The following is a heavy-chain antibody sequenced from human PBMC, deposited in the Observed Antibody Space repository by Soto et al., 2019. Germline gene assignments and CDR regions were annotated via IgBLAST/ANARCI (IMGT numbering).Heavy chain of an antibody. Sequence: EVQLVESGGGLIQPGGSLRLSCVVSGFTVSSSNYMSWVRQAPGKGLEWVSVIYTGGTTYYADSVKGRFTISRDNSKNTRYLQMNGLRAEDTAVYYCHGYGYWGQGTLVTVSS. V-gene: IGHV3-53*01. CDR2: IYTGGTT. J-gene: IGHJ4*02. CDR1: GFTVSSSNY. D-gene: IGHD5-12*01. CDR3: HGYGY.